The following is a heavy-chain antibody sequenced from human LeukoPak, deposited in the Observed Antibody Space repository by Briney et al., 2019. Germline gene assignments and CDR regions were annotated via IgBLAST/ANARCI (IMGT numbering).Heavy chain of an antibody. CDR3: ARGAETGFDP. D-gene: IGHD4/OR15-4a*01. CDR1: GFTFSSYA. Sequence: GGSLRLSCAASGFTFSSYAMSWVRQAPGKGLEWVSGIATTGDSYYLPSAKGRFTISRKNGLNSLYLQMNSLRAEDTAVYYCARGAETGFDPWGQGTLVTVSS. V-gene: IGHV3-13*01. J-gene: IGHJ5*02. CDR2: IATTGDS.